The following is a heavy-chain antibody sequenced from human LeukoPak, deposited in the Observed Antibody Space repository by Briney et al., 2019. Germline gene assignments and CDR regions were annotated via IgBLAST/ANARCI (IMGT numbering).Heavy chain of an antibody. CDR1: GFTFSSYW. Sequence: GGSLRLSCAASGFTFSSYWMHWVRQAPGKGLVWVSRINSDGSSTIYADSVKGRFTISRDNAKNTLYLQMNSLRAEDTAVYYCARDPDDYDFLNWFDPWGQGTLVTVSS. CDR3: ARDPDDYDFLNWFDP. D-gene: IGHD3-3*01. V-gene: IGHV3-74*01. J-gene: IGHJ5*02. CDR2: INSDGSST.